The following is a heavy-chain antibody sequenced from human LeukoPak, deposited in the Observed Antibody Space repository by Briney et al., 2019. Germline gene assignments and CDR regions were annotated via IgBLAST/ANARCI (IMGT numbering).Heavy chain of an antibody. CDR1: GFTFSTYS. CDR3: AILSWDGRGSFY. J-gene: IGHJ4*02. CDR2: IRSGGENT. Sequence: LPGESLRLSCAASGFTFSTYSMSWFRQAPGKGLEWVSAIRSGGENTYYADSVRGRFTISRDNSRGTLSLQMNSLRAEDTAVYFCAILSWDGRGSFYWGQGTLVTVSS. V-gene: IGHV3-23*01. D-gene: IGHD2/OR15-2a*01.